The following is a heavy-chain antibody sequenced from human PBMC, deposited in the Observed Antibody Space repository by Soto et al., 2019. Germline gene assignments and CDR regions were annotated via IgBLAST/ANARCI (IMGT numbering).Heavy chain of an antibody. CDR2: IIPIFGTA. D-gene: IGHD4-17*01. Sequence: SVKGSCKASGGTFSSYAISWVRQAPGQGLEWMGGIIPIFGTANYAQKFQGRVTITADKSTSTAYMELSSLRSEDTAVYYCARLSATVTTLNDYYYGMDVWGQGTTVTVS. V-gene: IGHV1-69*06. CDR3: ARLSATVTTLNDYYYGMDV. J-gene: IGHJ6*02. CDR1: GGTFSSYA.